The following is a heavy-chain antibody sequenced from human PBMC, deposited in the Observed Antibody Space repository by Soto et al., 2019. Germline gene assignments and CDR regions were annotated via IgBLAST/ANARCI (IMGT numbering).Heavy chain of an antibody. CDR1: GGSISSGGYS. V-gene: IGHV4-30-2*01. J-gene: IGHJ4*02. CDR3: ARGMTTVTTFDY. Sequence: QLQLQESGSGLVKPSQTLSLTCAVSGGSISSGGYSCNWIRQPPGKGLEWIGYIYHSGSTYYNPSLKSRVXXXVXXSKNQFSLKRSSVTAADTAVYYCARGMTTVTTFDYWGQGTLVTVSS. D-gene: IGHD4-17*01. CDR2: IYHSGST.